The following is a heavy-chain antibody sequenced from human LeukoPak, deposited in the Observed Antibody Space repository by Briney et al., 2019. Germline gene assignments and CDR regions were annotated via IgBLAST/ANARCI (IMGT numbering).Heavy chain of an antibody. CDR1: GASVNSGSYY. CDR3: ASLEALRSDYYYGMDV. V-gene: IGHV4-39*01. CDR2: IYYSGSA. Sequence: SETLSLTCTVSGASVNSGSYYWTWIRQPPGKGLEWIGNIYYSGSAYYNPSLKSRVTLSVDASKNQFSLKLTSVTAADTAVYYCASLEALRSDYYYGMDVWGQGTTVTVSS. D-gene: IGHD2-15*01. J-gene: IGHJ6*02.